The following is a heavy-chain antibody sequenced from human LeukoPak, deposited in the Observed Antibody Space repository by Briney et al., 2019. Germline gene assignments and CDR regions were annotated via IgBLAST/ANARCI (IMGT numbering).Heavy chain of an antibody. Sequence: PGGSLRLSCAASGFTFSSYGMHWVRQAPGKGLEWVAVISYDGSNKYYADSVKGRFTISRDNSKNTLYLQMNSLRAEDTAVYYCAKDDTYGDYPYYYYMDVWGKGTTVTVSS. J-gene: IGHJ6*03. D-gene: IGHD4-17*01. CDR2: ISYDGSNK. CDR1: GFTFSSYG. CDR3: AKDDTYGDYPYYYYMDV. V-gene: IGHV3-30*18.